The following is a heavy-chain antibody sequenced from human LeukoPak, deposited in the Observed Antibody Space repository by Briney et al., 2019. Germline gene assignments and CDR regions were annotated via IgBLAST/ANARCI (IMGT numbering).Heavy chain of an antibody. CDR2: IIPIFGTA. CDR3: AREPLIESYYYGMDV. D-gene: IGHD2-15*01. CDR1: GGTFSSYA. Sequence: ASAKVSCKASGGTFSSYAISWVRQAPGQGLEWMGGIIPIFGTANYAQKFQGRVTITADESTSTAYMELSSLRSEDTAVYYCAREPLIESYYYGMDVWGQGTTVTVSS. J-gene: IGHJ6*02. V-gene: IGHV1-69*13.